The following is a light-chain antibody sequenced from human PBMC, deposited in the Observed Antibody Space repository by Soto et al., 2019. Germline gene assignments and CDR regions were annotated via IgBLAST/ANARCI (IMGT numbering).Light chain of an antibody. CDR3: QQRTYWPT. V-gene: IGKV3-11*01. J-gene: IGKJ4*01. Sequence: EIVLTQSPATLSLSPGESATLSCRASQSVSHFLAWYQQKPGQAPRLLIYDTSSRATGIPGRFSGSGSGTDFTLTIDILEPADAAVYYCQQRTYWPTFGGGTKVDIK. CDR2: DTS. CDR1: QSVSHF.